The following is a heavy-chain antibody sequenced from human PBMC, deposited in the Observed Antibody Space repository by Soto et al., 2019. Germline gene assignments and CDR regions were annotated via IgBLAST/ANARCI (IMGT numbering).Heavy chain of an antibody. J-gene: IGHJ4*02. CDR3: ARESEDLTSNFDY. CDR2: ISSTTNYI. CDR1: GFTFTRYS. Sequence: PGGSLRLSCAASGFTFTRYSMNWVRQAQGKGIEWVSSISSTTNYIYYGDSMKGRFTISRDNAKNSLYLEMNSLRAEDTAVYYCARESEDLTSNFDYWGQGTRVTVSS. V-gene: IGHV3-21*06.